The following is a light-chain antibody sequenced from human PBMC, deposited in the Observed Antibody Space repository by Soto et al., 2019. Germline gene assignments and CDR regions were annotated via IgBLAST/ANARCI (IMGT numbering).Light chain of an antibody. CDR1: QSITTY. Sequence: IQMTQSPSTLSASVGYIFTITFRASQSITTYLDWYQQKPGKAPKLLIYDASNLQSGVPSRFSGCGSGTDFTLTISSLQPEDFATYYCQQNYTNPKTFGQGTKVDIK. V-gene: IGKV1-39*01. CDR3: QQNYTNPKT. CDR2: DAS. J-gene: IGKJ1*01.